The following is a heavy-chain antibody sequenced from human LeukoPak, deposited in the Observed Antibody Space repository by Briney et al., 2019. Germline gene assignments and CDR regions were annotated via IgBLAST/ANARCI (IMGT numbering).Heavy chain of an antibody. Sequence: SETLSLTCAVYGGSFSGYYWSWIRQPPGEGLEWIGEINHSGSTNYNPSLKSRVTISVDTSKNQFSLKLSSVTAANTAVYYCARGGSSWYSTYYYYYYGMDVWGQGTTVTVSS. D-gene: IGHD6-13*01. CDR1: GGSFSGYY. V-gene: IGHV4-34*01. CDR2: INHSGST. CDR3: ARGGSSWYSTYYYYYYGMDV. J-gene: IGHJ6*02.